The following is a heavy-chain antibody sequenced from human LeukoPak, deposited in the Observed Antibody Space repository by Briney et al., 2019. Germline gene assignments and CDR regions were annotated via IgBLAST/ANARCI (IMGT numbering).Heavy chain of an antibody. V-gene: IGHV3-21*01. J-gene: IGHJ4*02. Sequence: GGSLRLSCAASGFTFSSYSMNWVRQAPGEGLEWVSSISSSSSYIYYADSVKGRFTISRDNAKNSLYLQMNSLRAEDTAVYYCARYYYDSSGQRDYFDYWGQGTLVTVSS. D-gene: IGHD3-22*01. CDR3: ARYYYDSSGQRDYFDY. CDR1: GFTFSSYS. CDR2: ISSSSSYI.